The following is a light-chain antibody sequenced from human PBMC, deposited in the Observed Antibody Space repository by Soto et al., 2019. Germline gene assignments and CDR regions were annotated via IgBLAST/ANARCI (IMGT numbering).Light chain of an antibody. V-gene: IGKV3-11*01. CDR3: QQRSSWPIT. CDR1: QSISRY. Sequence: EIVLTQSPVTLSLSPGERATLSCRASQSISRYSAWYQQKPGQAPRLLIYDTSSRATGVPARFSGSGFGTDFTLTFSRLEPEDFAVYYCQQRSSWPITFGQGTRLEIK. J-gene: IGKJ5*01. CDR2: DTS.